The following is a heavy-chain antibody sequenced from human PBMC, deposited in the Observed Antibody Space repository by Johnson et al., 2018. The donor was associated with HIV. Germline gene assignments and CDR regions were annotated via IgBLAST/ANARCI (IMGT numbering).Heavy chain of an antibody. Sequence: QVQLVESGGGVVQPGRSLRLSCAASGFTFSSYGMHWVRQAPGKGLEWVAAIWYDGSNKFYADSVQGRFTTSRDNSKNTLYLQMNSLGREDTAVYYCARGIIVSPDAFDFWGLGTRVTVSS. CDR2: IWYDGSNK. V-gene: IGHV3-30*19. CDR3: ARGIIVSPDAFDF. J-gene: IGHJ3*01. CDR1: GFTFSSYG. D-gene: IGHD5/OR15-5a*01.